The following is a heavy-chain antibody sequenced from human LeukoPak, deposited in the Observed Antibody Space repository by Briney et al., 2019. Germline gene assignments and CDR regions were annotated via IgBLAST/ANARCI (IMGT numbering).Heavy chain of an antibody. J-gene: IGHJ1*01. D-gene: IGHD3-22*01. Sequence: GGSLRLSCAASGFTFSSYAMSWVRQAPGKGLEWVSAISGSGGSTYYADSVKGRFTISRDNSKNTLYLQMNSLRAEDTAVYYCAKDLGYYYDSSGYFQHWGQGTLVTVSS. CDR3: AKDLGYYYDSSGYFQH. V-gene: IGHV3-23*01. CDR2: ISGSGGST. CDR1: GFTFSSYA.